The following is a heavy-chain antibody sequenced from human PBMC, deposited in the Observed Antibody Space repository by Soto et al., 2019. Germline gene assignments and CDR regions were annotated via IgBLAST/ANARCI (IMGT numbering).Heavy chain of an antibody. CDR1: GFNFGDYY. CDR2: ISGSGGTI. D-gene: IGHD2-21*01. CDR3: VRHRGCGGAGCNFDS. Sequence: LRLSCAASGFNFGDYYMTWIRQAPGKGLEWVSYISGSGGTIYYADSVKGRFTISRDNAKNSLYLQMNSLRAEDTAVYYCVRHRGCGGAGCNFDSWGQGTLVTVSS. J-gene: IGHJ4*02. V-gene: IGHV3-11*04.